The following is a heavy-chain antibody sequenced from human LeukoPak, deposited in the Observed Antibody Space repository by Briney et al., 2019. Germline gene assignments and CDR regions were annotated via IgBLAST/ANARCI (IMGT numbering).Heavy chain of an antibody. CDR3: AKPLSPNCGGDCYQPYY. V-gene: IGHV3-7*03. D-gene: IGHD2-21*02. Sequence: GGSLRLSCAASGFTFSSYWMTWVRQAPGKGLEWVANINQDGSQKNYVDSVKGRFTISRDNSKNSLYLQMNSLRAEDTAVYYCAKPLSPNCGGDCYQPYYWGQGTLVTVSS. J-gene: IGHJ4*02. CDR2: INQDGSQK. CDR1: GFTFSSYW.